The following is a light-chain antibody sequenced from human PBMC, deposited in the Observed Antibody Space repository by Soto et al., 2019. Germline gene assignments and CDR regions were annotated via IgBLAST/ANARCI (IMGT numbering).Light chain of an antibody. CDR3: QSYDSSLSGSGV. CDR2: GNS. J-gene: IGLJ1*01. CDR1: SSNIGADYD. Sequence: QSVLTQPPSVSGAPGQRVTISCTGSSSNIGADYDVHWYQQLPGTAPKLLIYGNSNRPSGVPDRFSGSKSGTSASLAITGLQAEDEADYYCQSYDSSLSGSGVFGTGTKLTVL. V-gene: IGLV1-40*01.